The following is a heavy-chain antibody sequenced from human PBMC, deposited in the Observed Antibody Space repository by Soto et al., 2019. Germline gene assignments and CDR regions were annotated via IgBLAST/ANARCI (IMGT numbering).Heavy chain of an antibody. CDR2: ISYDGSNK. J-gene: IGHJ5*02. D-gene: IGHD3-10*01. Sequence: QVQLVESGGGVVQPGRSLRLSCAASGFTFSSYGMHWVRQAPGKGLEWVAVISYDGSNKYYADSVKGRFTISRDNSKTTLYLQMNSLRAEDTAVYYCAKDGITMVRGPSGWFDPWGQGTLVTVSS. V-gene: IGHV3-30*18. CDR1: GFTFSSYG. CDR3: AKDGITMVRGPSGWFDP.